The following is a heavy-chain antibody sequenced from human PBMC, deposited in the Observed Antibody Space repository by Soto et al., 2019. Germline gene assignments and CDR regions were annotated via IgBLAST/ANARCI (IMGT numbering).Heavy chain of an antibody. V-gene: IGHV4-30-2*01. J-gene: IGHJ5*02. CDR3: ARVPSP. CDR1: GGSISSGGYS. CDR2: IYHSGST. Sequence: QLQLQESGSGLVKPSQTLSLTCAVSGGSISSGGYSWSWIRQPPGKGLEWIGYIYHSGSTYYNPSLKSRGTTAGDRAKNQCSLKLTSVTAADTAVYYWARVPSPGGQGTLVTVSS.